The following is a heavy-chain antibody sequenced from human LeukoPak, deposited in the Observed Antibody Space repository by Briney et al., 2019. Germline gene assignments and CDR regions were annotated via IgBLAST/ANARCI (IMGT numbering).Heavy chain of an antibody. D-gene: IGHD2-15*01. Sequence: PSETLSLTCAVYGGSFSGYYWSWIRQPPGKGLEWIGEINHSGGTNYNPSLKSRVTISVDTSKNQFSLKLSSATAADTAVYYCARGVIGYCSGGSCYLGDYYYYMDVWGKGTTVTVSS. V-gene: IGHV4-34*01. CDR1: GGSFSGYY. CDR3: ARGVIGYCSGGSCYLGDYYYYMDV. CDR2: INHSGGT. J-gene: IGHJ6*03.